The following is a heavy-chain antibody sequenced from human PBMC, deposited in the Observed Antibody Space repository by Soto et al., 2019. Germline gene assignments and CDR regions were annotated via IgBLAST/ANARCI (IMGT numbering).Heavy chain of an antibody. CDR1: GDSVSSNSAA. J-gene: IGHJ6*02. CDR3: ARERITMVRGVIRVDYYYYGMDV. D-gene: IGHD3-10*01. Sequence: SQTLSLPCALSGDSVSSNSAAWNWIRQSPSRGLEWLGRTYYRSKWYNDYAVSVKSRITINPDTSKNQFSLQLNSVTPEDTAVYYCARERITMVRGVIRVDYYYYGMDVWGQGTTVTVSS. V-gene: IGHV6-1*01. CDR2: TYYRSKWYN.